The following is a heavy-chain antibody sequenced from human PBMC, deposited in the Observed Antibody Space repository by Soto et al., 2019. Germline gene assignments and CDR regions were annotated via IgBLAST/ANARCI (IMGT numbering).Heavy chain of an antibody. D-gene: IGHD3-10*01. V-gene: IGHV4-59*01. CDR1: GGSIGSYD. CDR3: ARARITLVREIIKYNMDI. J-gene: IGHJ6*02. CDR2: IYESGST. Sequence: SETLSLTCIVSGGSIGSYDLSWIRQPPGKGLEWIGYIYESGSTNSNPSLQSRVTISVDTSKNQFYLNLSPVTAADTATYYCARARITLVREIIKYNMDIWGQGTTVTVPS.